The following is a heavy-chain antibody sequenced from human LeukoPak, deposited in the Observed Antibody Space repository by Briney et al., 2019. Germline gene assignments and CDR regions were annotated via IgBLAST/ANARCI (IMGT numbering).Heavy chain of an antibody. V-gene: IGHV3-13*05. CDR3: AKDATWNQLWLEY. CDR2: IGTAGDP. J-gene: IGHJ4*02. Sequence: QPGGSLRLSCAASGFTFSSHDMHWVRQTTGKGLEWVSGIGTAGDPYYLDSVKGRFTISRENAKNSLYLQMNSLRAEDTAVYYCAKDATWNQLWLEYWGQGTLVTVSS. CDR1: GFTFSSHD. D-gene: IGHD5-18*01.